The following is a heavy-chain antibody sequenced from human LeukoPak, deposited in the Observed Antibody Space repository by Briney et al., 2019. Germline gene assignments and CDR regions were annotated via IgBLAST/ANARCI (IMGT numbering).Heavy chain of an antibody. CDR3: ARVTGYVIEDYFDY. V-gene: IGHV3-48*04. Sequence: GGSLRLSCAASGFTFSSYSMNWVRQAPGKGLEWVSYISSSGSTIYYADSVKGRFTISRDNAKNSLYLQMNSLRAEDTAVYYCARVTGYVIEDYFDYWGQGTLVTVSS. D-gene: IGHD3-22*01. J-gene: IGHJ4*02. CDR2: ISSSGSTI. CDR1: GFTFSSYS.